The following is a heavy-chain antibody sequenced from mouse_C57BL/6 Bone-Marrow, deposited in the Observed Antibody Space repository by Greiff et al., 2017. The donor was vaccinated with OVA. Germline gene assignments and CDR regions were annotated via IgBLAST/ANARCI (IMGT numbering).Heavy chain of an antibody. CDR3: ARSPLITTVVDWYFDV. Sequence: LQESGAELVRPGTSVKVSCKASGYAFTNYLIEWVKQRPGQGLEWIGVINPGSGGTNYNEKFKGKATLTADKSSSTAYMQLSSLTSEDSAVYFCARSPLITTVVDWYFDVWGTGTTVTVSS. D-gene: IGHD1-1*01. CDR1: GYAFTNYL. CDR2: INPGSGGT. V-gene: IGHV1-54*01. J-gene: IGHJ1*03.